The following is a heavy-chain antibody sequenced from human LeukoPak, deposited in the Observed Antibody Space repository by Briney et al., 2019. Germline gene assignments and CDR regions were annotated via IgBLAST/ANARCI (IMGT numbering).Heavy chain of an antibody. Sequence: SVKVSCKASGGTFSSYAISWVRQAPGQGLEWMGELIPIFGTANYAQKFQGRVTINADESTRTAYKEMSSRRSEDTTVYYCARLFGADNEKYCSSTSCLYYFDYWGQGTLVTV. J-gene: IGHJ4*02. CDR3: ARLFGADNEKYCSSTSCLYYFDY. D-gene: IGHD2-2*01. CDR1: GGTFSSYA. CDR2: LIPIFGTA. V-gene: IGHV1-69*01.